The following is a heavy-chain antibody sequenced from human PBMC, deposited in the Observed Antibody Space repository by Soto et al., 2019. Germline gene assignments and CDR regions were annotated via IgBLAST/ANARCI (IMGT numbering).Heavy chain of an antibody. D-gene: IGHD1-1*01. CDR3: ARDHPYTTPLDV. J-gene: IGHJ6*03. CDR2: IYYSGST. CDR1: GGSISSGGYY. Sequence: SGTLSLTCTVSGGSISSGGYYWSWIRQHPGKGLEWIGYIYYSGSTYYNPSLKSRVTISVDTSKNQFSLKLSSVTAADTAVYYCARDHPYTTPLDVWGKGTTVPVS. V-gene: IGHV4-31*03.